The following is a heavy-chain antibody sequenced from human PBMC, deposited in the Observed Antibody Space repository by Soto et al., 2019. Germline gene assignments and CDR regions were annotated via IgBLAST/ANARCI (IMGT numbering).Heavy chain of an antibody. Sequence: QMQLVESGGGVVQPGRSLRLSCAASGFTFSGYGMHWVRQAPGKGLEWVAVISYDGSYKYYTDSVKGQFTISRDNYKNTLYLQMNSLRTYDTAVYYCAQGMTLDWWGQGTLVTVSS. CDR1: GFTFSGYG. CDR3: AQGMTLDW. J-gene: IGHJ4*02. V-gene: IGHV3-30*03. D-gene: IGHD3-9*01. CDR2: ISYDGSYK.